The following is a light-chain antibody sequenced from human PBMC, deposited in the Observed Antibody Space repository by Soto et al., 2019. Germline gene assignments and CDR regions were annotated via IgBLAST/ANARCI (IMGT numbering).Light chain of an antibody. Sequence: QSVLTQPASVSGSPGQSISISCPGTRSIFGGYTHVSWYQRYAGKAPKLMIYDVSSRPSGVSYRFSGSKSGNTASLTISGLQAEDEADYYCSSYTSVNLYVFGTGTKVTVL. V-gene: IGLV2-14*01. CDR2: DVS. CDR3: SSYTSVNLYV. CDR1: RSIFGGYTH. J-gene: IGLJ1*01.